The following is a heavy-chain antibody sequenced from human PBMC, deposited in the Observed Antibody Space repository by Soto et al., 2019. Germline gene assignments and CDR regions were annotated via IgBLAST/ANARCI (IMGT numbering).Heavy chain of an antibody. V-gene: IGHV1-3*05. J-gene: IGHJ4*02. CDR2: INAGNGNT. CDR1: GYTFTSYA. CDR3: ARAWVVVTAPDY. D-gene: IGHD2-21*02. Sequence: QVQLVQSGAEEKKPGASVKVSCKASGYTFTSYAMHWVRQAPGQRLEWMGWINAGNGNTKYSQKFQGRVTITRATAASTAYMELSSLRSADTAVYYCARAWVVVTAPDYWGPGTLVTVSS.